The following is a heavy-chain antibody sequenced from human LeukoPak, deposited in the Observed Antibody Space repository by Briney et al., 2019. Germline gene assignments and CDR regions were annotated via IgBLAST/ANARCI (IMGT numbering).Heavy chain of an antibody. J-gene: IGHJ4*01. CDR2: IYWNDDK. CDR1: GFSLSTSGVG. D-gene: IGHD6-19*01. V-gene: IGHV2-5*01. Sequence: SGPTLVNPTQTLTLTFTFSGFSLSTSGVGVGWIRQPPGKALEWLALIYWNDDKRINSALKTRLTITKDTSQNQVVLRMTNMDPVDTATYYCAHPLEIQWLVAFDNWGQGTLVTVSS. CDR3: AHPLEIQWLVAFDN.